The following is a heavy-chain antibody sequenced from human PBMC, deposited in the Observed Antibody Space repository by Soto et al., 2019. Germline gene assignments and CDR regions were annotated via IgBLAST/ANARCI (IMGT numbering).Heavy chain of an antibody. CDR2: ISSSSSYI. CDR1: GFTFSSYS. J-gene: IGHJ4*02. D-gene: IGHD3-16*01. CDR3: ARGSDDYIGGTDY. Sequence: EVQLVESGGGLVKPGGSLRLSCAASGFTFSSYSMNWVRQAPGKGLEWVSSISSSSSYIYYADSVKGRFTISRDNAKNSLYLQMNSLRAEDTAVYYCARGSDDYIGGTDYWGQGTLVTVSS. V-gene: IGHV3-21*01.